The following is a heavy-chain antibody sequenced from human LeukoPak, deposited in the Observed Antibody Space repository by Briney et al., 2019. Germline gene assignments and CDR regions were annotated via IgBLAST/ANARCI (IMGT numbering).Heavy chain of an antibody. Sequence: PGGSLRLSCAASGFTFTNSWMAWVRQAPGKGLEWVANIKQDGSEKYYVDSVKGRFTISRDNAKNSLYLQMNSLRAEDTAVYYCAREGYYDSSGYSQDWDYWGQGTLVTVSS. CDR1: GFTFTNSW. J-gene: IGHJ4*02. D-gene: IGHD3-22*01. CDR3: AREGYYDSSGYSQDWDY. V-gene: IGHV3-7*01. CDR2: IKQDGSEK.